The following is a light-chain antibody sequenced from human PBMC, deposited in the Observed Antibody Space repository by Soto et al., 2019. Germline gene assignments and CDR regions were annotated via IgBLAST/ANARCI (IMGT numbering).Light chain of an antibody. V-gene: IGLV2-14*01. CDR1: SSDVGGYNY. J-gene: IGLJ1*01. CDR2: DVR. Sequence: QSALTQPASVSGSPGQSITISCTGTSSDVGGYNYVSWYQQHPGKAPKLMIYDVRNRPSGVSNRFSGSKSVNTASLTISGLQAEDEADYYFSSYTTISTYVSGTGTKVTVL. CDR3: SSYTTISTYV.